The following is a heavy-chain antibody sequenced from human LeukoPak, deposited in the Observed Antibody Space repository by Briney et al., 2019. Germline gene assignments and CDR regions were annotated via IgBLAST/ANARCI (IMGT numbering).Heavy chain of an antibody. CDR3: ARLSAYYYGSYFYYYMDV. D-gene: IGHD3-10*01. CDR1: GVSFSSYW. Sequence: GGSLRLSCEGSGVSFSSYWMTWVRQSPGKGPEWLANIKQDESERYTVDSVKGRFTISRDNAKNSVYLQMNSLRAEDTALYYCARLSAYYYGSYFYYYMDVWGKGTTVTVSS. J-gene: IGHJ6*03. CDR2: IKQDESER. V-gene: IGHV3-7*01.